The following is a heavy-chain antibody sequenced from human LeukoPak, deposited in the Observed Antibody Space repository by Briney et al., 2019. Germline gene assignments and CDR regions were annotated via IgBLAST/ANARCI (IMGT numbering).Heavy chain of an antibody. CDR1: GGSVSSYY. Sequence: PSETLSLTCTVSGGSVSSYYWSWIRQPAGKGLEWIGRIYTSGSTNYNPSLKSRVTMSVDTSKNQFSLKLSSVTAADTAVYYCASGSYPHYYYYYYMDVWGKGTTVTVSS. V-gene: IGHV4-4*07. CDR3: ASGSYPHYYYYYYMDV. CDR2: IYTSGST. D-gene: IGHD1-1*01. J-gene: IGHJ6*03.